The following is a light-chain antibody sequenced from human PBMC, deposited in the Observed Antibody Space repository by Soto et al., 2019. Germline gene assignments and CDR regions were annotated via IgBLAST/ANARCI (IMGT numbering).Light chain of an antibody. CDR1: QSISSY. Sequence: DIQMTQSPSTLSASVGDRVTITCRASQSISSYLNWYQQKPGKAPKLLIYAASSFQSGVPSRFSGSGSGTDFTLTISSLQPEDFATYYCQHSYSNPLTFGQGTKVDIK. CDR3: QHSYSNPLT. J-gene: IGKJ1*01. V-gene: IGKV1-39*01. CDR2: AAS.